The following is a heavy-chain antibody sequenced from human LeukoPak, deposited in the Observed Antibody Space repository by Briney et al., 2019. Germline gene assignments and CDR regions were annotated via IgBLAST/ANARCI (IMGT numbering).Heavy chain of an antibody. V-gene: IGHV1-2*02. CDR2: INPKSGGT. D-gene: IGHD1-26*01. Sequence: ASVKVSCKASGSTFTGYYMHWVRQAPGQGLEWVGWINPKSGGTHYAQNFQGRVTMTRDTSISTAYMELSRLNFDDTAVYYCARDKAVGATTVVDYWGQGTLVTVSS. J-gene: IGHJ4*02. CDR1: GSTFTGYY. CDR3: ARDKAVGATTVVDY.